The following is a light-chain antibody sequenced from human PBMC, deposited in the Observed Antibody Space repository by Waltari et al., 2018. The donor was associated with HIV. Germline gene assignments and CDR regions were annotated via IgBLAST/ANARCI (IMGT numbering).Light chain of an antibody. J-gene: IGLJ3*02. CDR3: QTWDSGTIV. V-gene: IGLV3-1*01. CDR1: HLGNKY. Sequence: SYELAQPPSVSVSSGQTASISCSGNHLGNKYVSWYQQRSGQSPLLVLYHDTKRTSGVPERLSGSKSGNTATLTINETQPLDEAEYSCQTWDSGTIVFGGGTKLSVL. CDR2: HDT.